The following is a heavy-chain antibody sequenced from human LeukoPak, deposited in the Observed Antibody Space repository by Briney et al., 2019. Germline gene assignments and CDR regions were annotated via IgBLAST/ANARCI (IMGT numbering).Heavy chain of an antibody. Sequence: TGGSLRLSCAASGVTLSTYAMSWARQAPGKGLEWVSGISSSGSGDNTYYADSVKGRFTISRDKAKNTLDLQMNSLRAEDTAVYYCVRVGQDYGNYVRWFDPWGQGTLVTVSS. D-gene: IGHD4-11*01. CDR2: ISSSGSGDNT. J-gene: IGHJ5*02. V-gene: IGHV3-23*01. CDR3: VRVGQDYGNYVRWFDP. CDR1: GVTLSTYA.